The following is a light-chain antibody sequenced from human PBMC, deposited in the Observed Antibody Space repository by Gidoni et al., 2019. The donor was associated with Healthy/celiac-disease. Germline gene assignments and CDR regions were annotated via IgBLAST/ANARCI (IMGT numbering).Light chain of an antibody. V-gene: IGKV1-5*03. CDR1: QSISSW. J-gene: IGKJ1*01. CDR3: QQYNSYSPKT. CDR2: KAS. Sequence: ITCRASQSISSWLAWYQQKPGKAPKLLIYKASSLESGVPSRFSGSGSGTEFTLTISSLQPDDFATYYCQQYNSYSPKTFGQGTKVEIK.